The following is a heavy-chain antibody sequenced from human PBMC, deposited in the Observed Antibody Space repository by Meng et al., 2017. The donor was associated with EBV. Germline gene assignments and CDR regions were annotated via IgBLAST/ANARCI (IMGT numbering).Heavy chain of an antibody. Sequence: QVQLAQAGAEVKKQGASVKVSCKASGYTFTSYAMHWVRQAPGQRLEWMGWINAGNGNTKYSQKFQGRVTITRDTSASTAYMELSSLRSEDTAVYYCARRGGVADWFDPWGQGTLVTVSS. J-gene: IGHJ5*02. D-gene: IGHD2-15*01. CDR2: INAGNGNT. V-gene: IGHV1-3*01. CDR1: GYTFTSYA. CDR3: ARRGGVADWFDP.